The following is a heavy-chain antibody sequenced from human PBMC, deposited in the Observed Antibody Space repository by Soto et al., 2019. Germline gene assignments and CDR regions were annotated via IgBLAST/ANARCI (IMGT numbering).Heavy chain of an antibody. J-gene: IGHJ4*02. Sequence: GGSLRLSCAASGFTFSSYAMGWVRQAPGKGLEWVSAISGSGGSTYYADSVKGRFTNSRDNSKNTLFLQMNSLRAEDSAVYYCAKDRGVSGGYYFDYWGQGTLVTVSS. CDR1: GFTFSSYA. CDR3: AKDRGVSGGYYFDY. V-gene: IGHV3-23*01. CDR2: ISGSGGST. D-gene: IGHD1-26*01.